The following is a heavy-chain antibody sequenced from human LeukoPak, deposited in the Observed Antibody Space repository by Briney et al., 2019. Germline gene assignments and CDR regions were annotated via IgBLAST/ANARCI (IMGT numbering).Heavy chain of an antibody. Sequence: ASVKVSCKASGCTFTGYYMHWVRQAPGQGLEWMGWINPNSGGTNYAQKFQGRVTMTRDTSTSTVYMELSSLRSEDTAVYYCARAQDSSSSTPFDYWGQGTLVTVSS. V-gene: IGHV1-2*02. CDR2: INPNSGGT. CDR1: GCTFTGYY. J-gene: IGHJ4*02. D-gene: IGHD6-6*01. CDR3: ARAQDSSSSTPFDY.